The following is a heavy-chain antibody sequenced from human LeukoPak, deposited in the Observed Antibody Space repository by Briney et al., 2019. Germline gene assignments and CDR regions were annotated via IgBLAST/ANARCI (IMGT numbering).Heavy chain of an antibody. CDR3: ARGGGVAGTPYNPYDY. V-gene: IGHV4-61*08. CDR2: IYYSGST. D-gene: IGHD6-19*01. CDR1: GGSISSGGYS. Sequence: PSETLSLTCAVSGGSISSGGYSWSWIRQPPGKGLEWIGYIYYSGSTNYNPSLKSRVTISVDTSKNQFSLKLSSVTAADTAVYYCARGGGVAGTPYNPYDYWGQGTLVTVSS. J-gene: IGHJ4*02.